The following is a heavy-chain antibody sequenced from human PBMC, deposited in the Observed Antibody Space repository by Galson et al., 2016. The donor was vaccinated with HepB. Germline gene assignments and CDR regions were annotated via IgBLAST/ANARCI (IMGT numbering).Heavy chain of an antibody. V-gene: IGHV3-9*01. CDR1: GFTFDDYA. CDR2: ISWNSGSI. D-gene: IGHD4-11*01. J-gene: IGHJ6*02. Sequence: SLRLSCAASGFTFDDYAMHWVRQAPGKGLEWVSGISWNSGSIDYADPVKGRFTISRDNAKNSLYLQMNSLRTEDTALHYCPKDTRPRLAPRSDSICGMDVWGQGTTVTVSS. CDR3: PKDTRPRLAPRSDSICGMDV.